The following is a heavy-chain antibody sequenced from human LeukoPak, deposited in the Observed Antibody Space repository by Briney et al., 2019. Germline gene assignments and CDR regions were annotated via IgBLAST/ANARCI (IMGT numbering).Heavy chain of an antibody. CDR3: ARDYYYYDSSGYLYWFDP. CDR2: IYTSGST. Sequence: PSETLSLTCTVSGGSISSYYWSWIRQPAGKGLEWIGRIYTSGSTNYNPSLKSRVTMSVDTSKNQCSLKLSSVTAADTAVYYCARDYYYYDSSGYLYWFDPWGQGTLVTVSS. CDR1: GGSISSYY. V-gene: IGHV4-4*07. J-gene: IGHJ5*02. D-gene: IGHD3-22*01.